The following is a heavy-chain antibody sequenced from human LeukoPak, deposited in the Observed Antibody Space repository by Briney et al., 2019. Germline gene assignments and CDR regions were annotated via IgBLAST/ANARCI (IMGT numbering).Heavy chain of an antibody. Sequence: AVSLRLSCAASGFTFSDYYMSWIRQAPGKGLEWVSDISSTSIYTNYADSVKGRFTISRDNAKNSLYLQMNSLRAEDTAVYYCAREDGYSSSWYSDYWGQGTLVTASS. CDR1: GFTFSDYY. D-gene: IGHD6-13*01. J-gene: IGHJ4*02. V-gene: IGHV3-11*05. CDR2: ISSTSIYT. CDR3: AREDGYSSSWYSDY.